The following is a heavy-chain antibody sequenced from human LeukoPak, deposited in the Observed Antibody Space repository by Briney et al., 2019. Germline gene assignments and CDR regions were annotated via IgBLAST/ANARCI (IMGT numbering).Heavy chain of an antibody. V-gene: IGHV1-8*03. J-gene: IGHJ4*02. CDR1: GYTFTSYD. D-gene: IGHD5-24*01. Sequence: GASVKVSCKASGYTFTSYDINWVRQATGQGLEWMGWMNPNSGNTGYAQKFQGRVTITRNTSISTAYMELSSLRSEDTAVYHCARDARDGYNNLDYWGQGTLVTVSS. CDR2: MNPNSGNT. CDR3: ARDARDGYNNLDY.